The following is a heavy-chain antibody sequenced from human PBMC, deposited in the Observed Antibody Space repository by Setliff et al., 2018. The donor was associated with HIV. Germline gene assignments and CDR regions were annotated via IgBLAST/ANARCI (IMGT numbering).Heavy chain of an antibody. CDR3: GRHRPFTAFDV. CDR2: IAT. V-gene: IGHV4-39*01. Sequence: SEALSLTCTVSGASIGSSGDYWGWIRQPPGKGLEWVGSIATHFKSSLESRVTISLDASKNQISVKFSSVTASDTAIYYCGRHRPFTAFDVWGQGTMVTVSS. J-gene: IGHJ3*01. CDR1: GASIGSSGDY.